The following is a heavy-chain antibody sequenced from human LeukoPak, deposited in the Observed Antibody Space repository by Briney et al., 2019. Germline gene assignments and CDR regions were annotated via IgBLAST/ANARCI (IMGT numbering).Heavy chain of an antibody. Sequence: GGSLRLSCAASGFTFSSYWMHWVRQAPGKGPVWVSSMNSDESTTTYADSVKGRFTISRDNANNTLYLQMSSLRVEDTAVYYCARGSKYSSSWYVDYWGQGTLVTVSS. J-gene: IGHJ4*02. CDR1: GFTFSSYW. D-gene: IGHD6-13*01. CDR3: ARGSKYSSSWYVDY. CDR2: MNSDESTT. V-gene: IGHV3-74*01.